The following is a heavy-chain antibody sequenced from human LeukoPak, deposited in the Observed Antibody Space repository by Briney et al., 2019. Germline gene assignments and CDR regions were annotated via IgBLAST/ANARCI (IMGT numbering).Heavy chain of an antibody. Sequence: ASETLSLTCAVYGGSFSGYYWSWIRQPPGKGLEWIGEINHSGSTNYNLSLKSRVTISVDTSKNQFSLKLSSVTAADTAVYYCTRSSIITVSWSYYYYGMDVWGQGTTVTVSS. V-gene: IGHV4-34*01. J-gene: IGHJ6*02. CDR1: GGSFSGYY. CDR3: TRSSIITVSWSYYYYGMDV. D-gene: IGHD3-22*01. CDR2: INHSGST.